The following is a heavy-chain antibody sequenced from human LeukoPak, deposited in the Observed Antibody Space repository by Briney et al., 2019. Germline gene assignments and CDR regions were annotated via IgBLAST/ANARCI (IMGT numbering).Heavy chain of an antibody. V-gene: IGHV3-23*01. D-gene: IGHD3-3*01. CDR3: AKDSGDDLWSGSEYYFDY. CDR2: ISGSGGST. J-gene: IGHJ4*02. CDR1: GFTFSSYA. Sequence: GGSLRLSCAASGFTFSSYAMSWVRQAPGKGLEWVSAISGSGGSTYYADSVKGRFTISRDNSKNTLYLQMNSLRAEDTAVYYCAKDSGDDLWSGSEYYFDYWGQGTLVTVSS.